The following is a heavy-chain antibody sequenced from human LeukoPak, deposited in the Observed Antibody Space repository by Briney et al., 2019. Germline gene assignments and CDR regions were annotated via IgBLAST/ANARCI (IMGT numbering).Heavy chain of an antibody. D-gene: IGHD3-3*01. CDR3: ARGPSRTRVVTFDY. CDR2: INPSGGTT. J-gene: IGHJ4*02. CDR1: GYTFTSYY. Sequence: ASVKVSCKASGYTFTSYYMHWVRQAPGQGLQWMGVINPSGGTTSCAQKFQVRLNMTRDTSISTAYMELSRLRSDDTAVYYCARGPSRTRVVTFDYWGQGTLVTVSS. V-gene: IGHV1-46*01.